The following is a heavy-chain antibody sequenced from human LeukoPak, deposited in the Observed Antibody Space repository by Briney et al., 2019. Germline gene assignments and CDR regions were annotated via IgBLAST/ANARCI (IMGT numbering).Heavy chain of an antibody. J-gene: IGHJ1*01. Sequence: SETLSLTCAVYGGSFSGYYWSWIRQPPGKGLEWIGEINHSGSTNYNTSLKSRVTISVATSKNQCSLKLSSVTAADTAVYYCATGLYGSGSYDGYWGQGTLVTVSS. V-gene: IGHV4-34*01. CDR2: INHSGST. D-gene: IGHD3-10*01. CDR1: GGSFSGYY. CDR3: ATGLYGSGSYDGY.